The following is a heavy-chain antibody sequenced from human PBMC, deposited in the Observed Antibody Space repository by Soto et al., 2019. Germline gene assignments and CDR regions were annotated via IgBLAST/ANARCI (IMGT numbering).Heavy chain of an antibody. Sequence: HPGGSLRLSCAASGFTFRSYAMHWVRQDPGKGLEWVAVISYDESDKYYADSLKGRFTISRDNSKNTLYLQMNSMRGEDTAVYDCARDLSVAGPDYWGQGTLVTVSS. V-gene: IGHV3-30*03. D-gene: IGHD6-19*01. CDR1: GFTFRSYA. CDR3: ARDLSVAGPDY. CDR2: ISYDESDK. J-gene: IGHJ4*02.